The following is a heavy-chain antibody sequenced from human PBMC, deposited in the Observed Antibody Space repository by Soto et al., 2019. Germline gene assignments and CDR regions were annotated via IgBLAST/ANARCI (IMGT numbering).Heavy chain of an antibody. D-gene: IGHD3-10*01. Sequence: GGSLRLSCAASGFSVSSNYMSWVRQAPGKGLDWVSIIYSGGSTYYADSVKGRFTISRDDSKNMLYLQMNSLKADDTALYFCITDRNPILRGVTRPHCFDYWGQGILVTVSS. CDR2: IYSGGST. CDR3: ITDRNPILRGVTRPHCFDY. CDR1: GFSVSSNY. V-gene: IGHV3-53*01. J-gene: IGHJ4*02.